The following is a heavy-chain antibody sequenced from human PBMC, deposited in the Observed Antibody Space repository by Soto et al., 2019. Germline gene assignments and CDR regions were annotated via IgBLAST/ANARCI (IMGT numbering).Heavy chain of an antibody. CDR3: ASVNSGSYLHWLFDY. CDR2: INPNSGDT. CDR1: GYTFTAHY. D-gene: IGHD1-26*01. Sequence: ASVKVSCKASGYTFTAHYMNWVRQAPGQGLEWMGWINPNSGDTKYVEKFQGRVTMTRDTSISTAYMELSSLRSDDTAVYYCASVNSGSYLHWLFDYWGQGALVTVSS. J-gene: IGHJ4*02. V-gene: IGHV1-2*02.